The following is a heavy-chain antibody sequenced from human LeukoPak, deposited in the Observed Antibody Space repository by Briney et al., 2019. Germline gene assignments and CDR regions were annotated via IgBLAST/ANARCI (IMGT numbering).Heavy chain of an antibody. CDR1: GGSISSYC. CDR2: IYTSGST. D-gene: IGHD2-2*02. V-gene: IGHV4-4*07. J-gene: IGHJ6*03. CDR3: ERETHLLYVRAPLYYYYMDV. Sequence: PSETLSLTCTVSGGSISSYCWSWIRQPAGKGLEWIGRIYTSGSTNYNPSLKSRVTISVDTSKNQFSLKLSSVTAADTGVYYCERETHLLYVRAPLYYYYMDVWGKGTTVTVSS.